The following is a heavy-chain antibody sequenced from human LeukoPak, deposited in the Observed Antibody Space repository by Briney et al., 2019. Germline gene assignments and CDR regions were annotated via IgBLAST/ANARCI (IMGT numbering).Heavy chain of an antibody. Sequence: PGRSLGLSCAAPGFTFSSYGMHWVRQAPGKGLEWVAVIWYDGSNKYYADSVKGRFTISRDNSKNTLYLQMNSLRAEDTAVYYCARGHSSTSPMDYWGQGTLVTVSS. J-gene: IGHJ4*02. V-gene: IGHV3-33*01. D-gene: IGHD2-2*01. CDR1: GFTFSSYG. CDR2: IWYDGSNK. CDR3: ARGHSSTSPMDY.